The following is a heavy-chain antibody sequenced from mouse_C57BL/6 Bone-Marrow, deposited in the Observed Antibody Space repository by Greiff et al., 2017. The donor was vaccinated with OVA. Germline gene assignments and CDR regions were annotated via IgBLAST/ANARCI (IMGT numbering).Heavy chain of an antibody. CDR2: INPSSGYT. D-gene: IGHD2-5*01. CDR3: APYYSNYYWFAY. Sequence: ESGAELARPGASVKMSCKASGYTFTSYTMHWVKQRPGQGLEWIGYINPSSGYTKYNQKFKDKATLTADKSSSTAYMQLSSLTSEDSAVYYCAPYYSNYYWFAYWGQGTLVTVSA. CDR1: GYTFTSYT. J-gene: IGHJ3*01. V-gene: IGHV1-4*01.